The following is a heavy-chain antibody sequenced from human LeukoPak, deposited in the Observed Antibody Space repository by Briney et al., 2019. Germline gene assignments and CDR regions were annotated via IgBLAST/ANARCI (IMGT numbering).Heavy chain of an antibody. CDR1: GFTFSSYG. V-gene: IGHV3-30*18. CDR2: ISYDGSNK. D-gene: IGHD4-17*01. J-gene: IGHJ5*02. CDR3: AKDIADYGDYPSWFDP. Sequence: PGGSPRLSCAASGFTFSSYGMHWVRQAPGKGLEWVAVISYDGSNKYYADSVKGRFTISRDNSKNTLYLQMNSLRAEDTAVYYCAKDIADYGDYPSWFDPWGQGALVTVSS.